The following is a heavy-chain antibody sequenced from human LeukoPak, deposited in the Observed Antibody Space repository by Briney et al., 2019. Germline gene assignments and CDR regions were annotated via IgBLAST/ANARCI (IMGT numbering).Heavy chain of an antibody. J-gene: IGHJ5*02. CDR3: ARDPYSSSWYGGWFDP. Sequence: GGSLRLSCAASGFTFSNYEMNWVRQAPGKGLEWVSYISSSGYTIRNADSVKGRFTISRDNSKTSLYLQMNSLRAEDTAVYYCARDPYSSSWYGGWFDPWGQGTLVTVSS. CDR1: GFTFSNYE. D-gene: IGHD6-13*01. CDR2: ISSSGYTI. V-gene: IGHV3-48*03.